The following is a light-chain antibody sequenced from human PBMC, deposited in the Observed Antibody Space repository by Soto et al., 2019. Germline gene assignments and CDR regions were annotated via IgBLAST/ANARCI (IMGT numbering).Light chain of an antibody. CDR3: QQRTNSPLT. CDR1: RSVSSNY. Sequence: ENVLTQSPFALSLSPRVRATLSCMAIRSVSSNYIAWHQQKPGQAPRLLIYGASSRATGIPDRFSGSASGTEFTLTISSLQSEDFAVYYCQQRTNSPLTVGGGSKVDIK. V-gene: IGKV3D-20*02. CDR2: GAS. J-gene: IGKJ4*01.